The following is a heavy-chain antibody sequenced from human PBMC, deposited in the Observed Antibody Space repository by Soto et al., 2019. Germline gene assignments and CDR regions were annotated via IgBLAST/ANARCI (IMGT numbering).Heavy chain of an antibody. CDR2: IVVGSGNT. CDR3: AAANAAAPYYYYYMDV. V-gene: IGHV1-58*02. CDR1: GFTFTSSA. Sequence: SVKGSCKASGFTFTSSAMQWVRQARGQRLEWIGWIVVGSGNTNYAQKFQERVTITRDMSTSTAYMELSSLRSEDTAVYYCAAANAAAPYYYYYMDVWGKGTTVTVSS. D-gene: IGHD2-2*01. J-gene: IGHJ6*03.